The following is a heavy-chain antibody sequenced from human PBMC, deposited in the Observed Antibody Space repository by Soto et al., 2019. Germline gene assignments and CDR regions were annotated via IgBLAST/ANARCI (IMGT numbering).Heavy chain of an antibody. Sequence: EVQLVESGGGLVQPGGSLRLSCAASGFTFSSYWMSWVRQAPGKGLEWVANIKQDGSEKYYVDSVKGRFTISRDNAKNSLYLQMNSLRAEDTAVYYCATGSGTYYDYWSGYTYFDYWGQGTLVTVSS. CDR1: GFTFSSYW. CDR3: ATGSGTYYDYWSGYTYFDY. CDR2: IKQDGSEK. J-gene: IGHJ4*02. V-gene: IGHV3-7*03. D-gene: IGHD3-3*01.